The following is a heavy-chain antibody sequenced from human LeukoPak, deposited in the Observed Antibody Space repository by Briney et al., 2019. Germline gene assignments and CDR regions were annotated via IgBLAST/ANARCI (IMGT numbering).Heavy chain of an antibody. J-gene: IGHJ4*02. Sequence: GGSLRLSCAASGFTFSSYSMNWVRQAPGKGLEWVSSISSSSSYIYYADSVKGRFTISRDNAKNSLYLQMNSLRAEDTAVYYCAKDPRMTTVTKGDYWGQGTLVTVSS. CDR3: AKDPRMTTVTKGDY. CDR1: GFTFSSYS. CDR2: ISSSSSYI. V-gene: IGHV3-21*01. D-gene: IGHD4-17*01.